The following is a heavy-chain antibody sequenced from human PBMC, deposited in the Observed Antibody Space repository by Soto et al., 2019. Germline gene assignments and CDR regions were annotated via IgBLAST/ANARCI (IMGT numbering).Heavy chain of an antibody. CDR2: ISSSSSYI. CDR3: ARGWKFDFWSGYYTQRGGMDV. CDR1: GFTFSSYS. J-gene: IGHJ6*02. V-gene: IGHV3-21*01. Sequence: EVQLVESGGGLVKPGGSLRLSCAASGFTFSSYSMNWVRQAPGKGLEWVSSISSSSSYIYYADSVKGRFAISRDNAKNSLYLQMISLRADDTAVYYCARGWKFDFWSGYYTQRGGMDVWGQGTTVTVSS. D-gene: IGHD3-3*01.